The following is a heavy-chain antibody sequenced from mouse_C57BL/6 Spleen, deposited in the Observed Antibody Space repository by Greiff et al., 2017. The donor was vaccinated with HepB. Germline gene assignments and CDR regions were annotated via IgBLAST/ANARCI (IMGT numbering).Heavy chain of an antibody. D-gene: IGHD4-1*01. CDR1: GFTFSDYG. CDR3: ARLGRPYYFDY. V-gene: IGHV5-17*01. CDR2: ISSGSSTI. Sequence: DVKLVESGGGLVKPGGSLKLSCAASGFTFSDYGMHWVRQAPEKGLEWVAYISSGSSTIYYADTVKGRFTISRDNAKNTLFLQMTSLRSEDTAMYYCARLGRPYYFDYWGQGTTLTVSS. J-gene: IGHJ2*01.